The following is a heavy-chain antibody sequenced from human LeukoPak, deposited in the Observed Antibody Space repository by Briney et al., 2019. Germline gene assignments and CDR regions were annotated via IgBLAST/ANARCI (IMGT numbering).Heavy chain of an antibody. J-gene: IGHJ4*02. V-gene: IGHV3-74*01. CDR1: GFTFSSYW. CDR2: INSDGSST. D-gene: IGHD5-12*01. Sequence: GGSLRLSCAASGFTFSSYWMHWVRQAPGKGLVWVLRINSDGSSTSYADSVKGRFTISRDNAKNTLYLQMNSLRAEDTAVYYCARVQGYSGYDYFDCWGQGTLVTVSS. CDR3: ARVQGYSGYDYFDC.